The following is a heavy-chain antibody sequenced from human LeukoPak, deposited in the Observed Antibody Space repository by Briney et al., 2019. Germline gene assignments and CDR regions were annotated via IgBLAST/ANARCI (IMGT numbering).Heavy chain of an antibody. Sequence: GGSLRLSCSASGFTFSTYWMSWVRQAPGKGLEWVANIKQDGNEKYYVDSVKGRFTISRDNAKNSLYLQMNSLRAEDTAVYYCAREKSYGADFDYWGQGTLVTVSS. CDR2: IKQDGNEK. CDR1: GFTFSTYW. D-gene: IGHD4-17*01. V-gene: IGHV3-7*03. CDR3: AREKSYGADFDY. J-gene: IGHJ4*02.